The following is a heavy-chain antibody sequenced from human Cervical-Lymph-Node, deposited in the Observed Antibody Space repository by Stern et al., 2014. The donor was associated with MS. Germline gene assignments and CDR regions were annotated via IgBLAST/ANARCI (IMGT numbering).Heavy chain of an antibody. Sequence: EVQLVESGGGLVQPGGSLRLSCAASGFTFSSYAMSWVRQAPGKGLEWVSAVRGGGGSTYYADSVKGRFTISRDNSKSTLLLQMNSLRAEDTAVYYCAKGGIVVVPAAINYYYGMDVWGQGTTVTVSS. J-gene: IGHJ6*02. CDR1: GFTFSSYA. D-gene: IGHD2-2*01. V-gene: IGHV3-23*04. CDR3: AKGGIVVVPAAINYYYGMDV. CDR2: VRGGGGST.